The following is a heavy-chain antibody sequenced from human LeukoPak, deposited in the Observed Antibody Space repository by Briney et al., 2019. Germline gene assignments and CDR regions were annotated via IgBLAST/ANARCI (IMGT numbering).Heavy chain of an antibody. CDR3: ARGGYSLVGTGYYYYMDV. Sequence: SETLSLTCTVSGGSISSSSYYWGWIRQPPGKGLEWIGSIYYSGSTYYNPSLKSRVTISVDTSKNQFSLKLSSVTAAHTAVYYCARGGYSLVGTGYYYYMDVWGKGTTVTVSS. J-gene: IGHJ6*03. V-gene: IGHV4-39*07. CDR2: IYYSGST. CDR1: GGSISSSSYY. D-gene: IGHD5-12*01.